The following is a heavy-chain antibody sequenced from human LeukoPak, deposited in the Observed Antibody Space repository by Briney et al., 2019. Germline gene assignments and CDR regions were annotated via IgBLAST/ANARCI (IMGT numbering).Heavy chain of an antibody. Sequence: PGGSLRLSCAASGFTFSSYSMNWVRQAPGKGLEWVSSISSSSSYIYYADSVKGRFTISRDNAKNSLYLQMNSLRAEDTAVYYCARGLGNCIGGSCYRHFDYWGQGTLVTVSS. J-gene: IGHJ4*02. CDR3: ARGLGNCIGGSCYRHFDY. D-gene: IGHD2-15*01. CDR2: ISSSSSYI. V-gene: IGHV3-21*01. CDR1: GFTFSSYS.